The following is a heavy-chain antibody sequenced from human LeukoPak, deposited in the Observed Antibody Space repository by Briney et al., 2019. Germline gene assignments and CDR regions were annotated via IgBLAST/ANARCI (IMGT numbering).Heavy chain of an antibody. V-gene: IGHV3-30*18. J-gene: IGHJ4*02. D-gene: IGHD2-21*02. CDR3: AKDLKAHIVVVTAADY. CDR1: GFTFSSYG. CDR2: ISYDGSNK. Sequence: GGSLRLSCAASGFTFSSYGMHWVRQAPGKGLEWVAVISYDGSNKYYADSVKGRFTISRDNSKNTLYLQMNSLRAEDTAVYYCAKDLKAHIVVVTAADYGGQGTLVTVSS.